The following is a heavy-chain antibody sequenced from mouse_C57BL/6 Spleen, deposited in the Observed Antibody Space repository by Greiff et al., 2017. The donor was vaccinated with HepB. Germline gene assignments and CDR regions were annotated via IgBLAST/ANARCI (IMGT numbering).Heavy chain of an antibody. Sequence: LVEPGASVKISCKASGYSFTDYNMNWVKQSNGKSLEWIGVINPNYGTTSYNQKFKGKATLTVDQSSSTAYMQLNSLTSEDSAVYYCASQFITTVVGAMDYWGQGTSVTVSS. D-gene: IGHD1-1*01. V-gene: IGHV1-39*01. J-gene: IGHJ4*01. CDR1: GYSFTDYN. CDR2: INPNYGTT. CDR3: ASQFITTVVGAMDY.